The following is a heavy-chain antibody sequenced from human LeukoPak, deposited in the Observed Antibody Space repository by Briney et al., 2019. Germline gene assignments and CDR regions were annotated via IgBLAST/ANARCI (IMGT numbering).Heavy chain of an antibody. D-gene: IGHD3-3*01. CDR1: GGFINNANYY. CDR2: IYYSGST. Sequence: SETLSLTCTVSGGFINNANYYWGWIRQPPGKGLEWIGSIYYSGSTYYNPPLKSRVTISVDTSKNQFSLKLSSVTAADTAVYYCASLYDFWSGYYLGDDYWGQGTLVTVSS. V-gene: IGHV4-39*01. CDR3: ASLYDFWSGYYLGDDY. J-gene: IGHJ4*02.